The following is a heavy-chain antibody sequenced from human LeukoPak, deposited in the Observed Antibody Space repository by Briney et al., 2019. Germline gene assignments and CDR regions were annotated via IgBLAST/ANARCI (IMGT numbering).Heavy chain of an antibody. Sequence: SETLSLTCAVYGGSFSGYYWSWIRQPPGNGLEWIGEINHSGSTNYNPSLKSRVTISVDTSKNQFSLKLSSVTAADTAVYYCARGPVSAARGNFDYWGQGTLVTVSS. D-gene: IGHD6-13*01. V-gene: IGHV4-34*01. CDR3: ARGPVSAARGNFDY. CDR2: INHSGST. CDR1: GGSFSGYY. J-gene: IGHJ4*02.